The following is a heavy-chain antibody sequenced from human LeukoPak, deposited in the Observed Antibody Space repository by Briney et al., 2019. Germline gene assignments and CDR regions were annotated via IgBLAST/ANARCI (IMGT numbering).Heavy chain of an antibody. Sequence: GASVKVSCKASGYSFTSYWIGWVRQMPGKGLEWMGIIYPGDSDTRYSPSFQGQVTISADKSISTAYLQWSSLKASDTAMYYCASSYYYDIPSLPDYWGQGTLVTVSS. J-gene: IGHJ4*02. D-gene: IGHD3-22*01. CDR3: ASSYYYDIPSLPDY. V-gene: IGHV5-51*01. CDR2: IYPGDSDT. CDR1: GYSFTSYW.